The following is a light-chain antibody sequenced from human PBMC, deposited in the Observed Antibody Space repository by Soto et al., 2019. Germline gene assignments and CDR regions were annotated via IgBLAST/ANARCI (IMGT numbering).Light chain of an antibody. V-gene: IGKV2-28*01. CDR1: QSLLHSSGYNR. J-gene: IGKJ1*01. CDR2: LGS. Sequence: DIVLTQSPLSLPVTPGEPASISCRSSQSLLHSSGYNRLDWYLQKPGQSPQLLIYLGSNRASGVPDRFIGSGSGTDFTLKISRVEAENVGVYFCMQTLQTWAFGQGTKVEI. CDR3: MQTLQTWA.